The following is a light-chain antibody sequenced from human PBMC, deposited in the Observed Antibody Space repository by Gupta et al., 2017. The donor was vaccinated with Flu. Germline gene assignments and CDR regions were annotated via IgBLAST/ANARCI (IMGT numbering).Light chain of an antibody. CDR1: QGIGND. Sequence: AIQMTQSPSSLSASVGDRVTITCRASQGIGNDLGWYQQKPGKAPKLLIYAAFTLQSGVPSRFSGSGSGTDFTLTISSLQPEDFATYYCRQEDRSPYTFGQGTKLDIK. CDR3: RQEDRSPYT. CDR2: AAF. J-gene: IGKJ2*01. V-gene: IGKV1-6*01.